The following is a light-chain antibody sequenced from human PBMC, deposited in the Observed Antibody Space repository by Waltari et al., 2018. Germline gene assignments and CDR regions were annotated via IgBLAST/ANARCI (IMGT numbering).Light chain of an antibody. CDR2: RNN. CDR3: ASWDGSLGGVI. Sequence: QSVLSQPPSASGTPGQRVTISCSGRNYNIGNNFVSWYPQLPGTAPKLLIYRNNQRPSGVPDRFSGSKSGTSASLAISGLRSEDEADYYCASWDGSLGGVIFGGGTKLTVL. CDR1: NYNIGNNF. J-gene: IGLJ2*01. V-gene: IGLV1-47*01.